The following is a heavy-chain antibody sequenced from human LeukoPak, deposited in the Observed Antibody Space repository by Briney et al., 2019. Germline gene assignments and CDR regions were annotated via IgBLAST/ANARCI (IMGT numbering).Heavy chain of an antibody. CDR2: IRTKAYGGTT. V-gene: IGHV3-49*04. J-gene: IGHJ4*02. D-gene: IGHD2-2*01. Sequence: GGSLRLSCTASGFTFGDYAMNWVRQAPGQGLEWVGFIRTKAYGGTTEYAASVKGRFTISRDDSESIAYLQMNSLKTEDTAMYYCLGYCSSTSCDAQAYWGQATPVTVSS. CDR3: LGYCSSTSCDAQAY. CDR1: GFTFGDYA.